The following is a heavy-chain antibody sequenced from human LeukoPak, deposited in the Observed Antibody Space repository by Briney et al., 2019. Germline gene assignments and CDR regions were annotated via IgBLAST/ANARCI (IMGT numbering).Heavy chain of an antibody. Sequence: PGGSLRLSCAASGFTFSNAWMSWVRQAPGKGLEWVGRIKSKTDGGTTDYAAPVKGRFTISRDDSKNTAYLQMNSLKTEDTAVYYCTKRHYYDSSGYSMDVWGKGTTVTVSS. CDR1: GFTFSNAW. V-gene: IGHV3-15*01. D-gene: IGHD3-22*01. J-gene: IGHJ6*03. CDR3: TKRHYYDSSGYSMDV. CDR2: IKSKTDGGTT.